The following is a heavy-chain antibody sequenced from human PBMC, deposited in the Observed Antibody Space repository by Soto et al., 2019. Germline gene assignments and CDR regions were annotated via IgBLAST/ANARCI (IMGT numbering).Heavy chain of an antibody. J-gene: IGHJ6*02. CDR1: GFTFSGYS. Sequence: VQLLESGGGLVQPGGSLRLSCAASGFTFSGYSMSWVRQAPGKGLEWVSTTTSSGGSTYYADSVKGRFTISRDNSKNTLYLQMNSLRVEDTAVYYCARTRGIPAAVGAYGLDVWGQGTTVTVSS. V-gene: IGHV3-23*01. CDR3: ARTRGIPAAVGAYGLDV. D-gene: IGHD6-13*01. CDR2: TTSSGGST.